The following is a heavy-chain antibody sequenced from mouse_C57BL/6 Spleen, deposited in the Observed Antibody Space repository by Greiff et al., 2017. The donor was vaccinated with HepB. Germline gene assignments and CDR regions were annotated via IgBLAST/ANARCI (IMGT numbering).Heavy chain of an antibody. CDR3: ARYGSYYSNSYFDY. V-gene: IGHV1-59*01. CDR1: GYTFTSYW. J-gene: IGHJ2*01. D-gene: IGHD2-5*01. Sequence: QVQLQQPGAELVRPGTSVKLSCKASGYTFTSYWMHWVKQRPGQGLEWIGVIDPSDSYTNYNQKFKGMATLTVDTSSSTAYMQLSSLTSEDSAVYYCARYGSYYSNSYFDYWGQGTTLTVSS. CDR2: IDPSDSYT.